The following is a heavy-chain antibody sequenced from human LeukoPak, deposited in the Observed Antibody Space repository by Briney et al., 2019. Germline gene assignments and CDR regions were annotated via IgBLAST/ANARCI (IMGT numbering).Heavy chain of an antibody. V-gene: IGHV3-74*01. Sequence: GGSLRLSCAASGFTFSSYWMHWVRQAPGKGLVWVSRISSDGSDTTYADSVKGRFTISRDNAKKMLYLQMNSLRVDDTAVYYCTRSPYHGDYVSWAWGQGTLVTVSS. J-gene: IGHJ4*02. D-gene: IGHD4-17*01. CDR1: GFTFSSYW. CDR2: ISSDGSDT. CDR3: TRSPYHGDYVSWA.